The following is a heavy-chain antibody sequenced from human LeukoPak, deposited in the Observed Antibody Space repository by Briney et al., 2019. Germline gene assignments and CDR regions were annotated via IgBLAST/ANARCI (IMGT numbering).Heavy chain of an antibody. CDR1: GFTFSSYS. CDR2: ISSSSYI. J-gene: IGHJ6*02. D-gene: IGHD6-13*01. V-gene: IGHV3-21*01. CDR3: ARDLWNPAAAGLGYYYYYYYGMDV. Sequence: GGTLRLSCAASGFTFSSYSMNWVRQAPGKGLEWVSSISSSSYIYYADSVKGRFTISRDNAKNSLYLQMNSLRAEDTAVYYCARDLWNPAAAGLGYYYYYYYGMDVWGQGTTVTVSS.